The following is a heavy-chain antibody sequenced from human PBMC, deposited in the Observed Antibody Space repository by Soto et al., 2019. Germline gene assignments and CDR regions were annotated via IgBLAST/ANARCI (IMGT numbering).Heavy chain of an antibody. CDR1: GGSISSGGYS. V-gene: IGHV4-30-2*01. Sequence: QLQLQESGSGRVKPSQTLSLTCAVSGGSISSGGYSWSWIRQPPGKGLEWIGYVYHSGSTYYNPSLKSRVTISVDRSKHQFSLKLSSVPAADTAVYYCARVPSPWGQGTLVTVSS. J-gene: IGHJ5*02. CDR2: VYHSGST. CDR3: ARVPSP.